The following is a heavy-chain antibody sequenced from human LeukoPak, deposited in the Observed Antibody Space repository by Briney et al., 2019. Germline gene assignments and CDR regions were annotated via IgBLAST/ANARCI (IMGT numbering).Heavy chain of an antibody. V-gene: IGHV3-23*01. Sequence: GGSLRLSCAASGFTFSSYAMSWVRQAPGKGLEWVSAISGSGGSTYYADSVKGRFTISRDNSKNTLYLQMNSLRAEDTAVFYCAKTLYSYGYDLFEFDPWGKGTTVTVSS. CDR3: AKTLYSYGYDLFEFDP. CDR1: GFTFSSYA. CDR2: ISGSGGST. J-gene: IGHJ6*04. D-gene: IGHD5-18*01.